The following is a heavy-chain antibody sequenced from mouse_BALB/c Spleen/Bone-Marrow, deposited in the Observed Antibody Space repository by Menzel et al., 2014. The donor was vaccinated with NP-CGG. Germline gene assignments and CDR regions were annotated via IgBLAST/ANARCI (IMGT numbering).Heavy chain of an antibody. Sequence: LLETKRGSVNPGGSLKLSCAASGFTFSDYYMYWVRQTPEKRLEWVATISDGGSYTYYPDSVKGRFTISRDNAKNNLYLQRSSLKSEDTAMYYCARYGSSPYAMDYWGQGTSVTVSS. J-gene: IGHJ4*01. CDR2: ISDGGSYT. CDR3: ARYGSSPYAMDY. D-gene: IGHD1-1*01. V-gene: IGHV5-4*02. CDR1: GFTFSDYY.